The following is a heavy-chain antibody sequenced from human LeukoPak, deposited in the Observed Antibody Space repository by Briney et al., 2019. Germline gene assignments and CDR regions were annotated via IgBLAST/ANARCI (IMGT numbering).Heavy chain of an antibody. CDR1: GFTFSSYS. V-gene: IGHV3-23*01. J-gene: IGHJ6*02. CDR2: ITASGTAM. CDR3: AKVRTYFYHGLDV. Sequence: GGSLRLSCAASGFTFSSYSMNWVRQAPGKGLEWVSHITASGTAMFYADSVKGRFTISRDNSKNTLFLQVNSLRAEDTAVYYCAKVRTYFYHGLDVWGQGTTVTVSS. D-gene: IGHD1-14*01.